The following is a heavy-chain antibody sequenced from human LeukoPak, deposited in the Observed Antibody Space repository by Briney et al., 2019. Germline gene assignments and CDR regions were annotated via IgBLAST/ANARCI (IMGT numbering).Heavy chain of an antibody. V-gene: IGHV4-38-2*01. Sequence: SETLSLTCAVSGYSISSGYYWGWIRQPPGKGLEWIGSIYHSGSTYYNPSPKSRVTISVDTSKNQFSLKLSSVTAADTAVYYCARRGNDAFDIWGQGTMVTVSS. CDR3: ARRGNDAFDI. D-gene: IGHD6-25*01. J-gene: IGHJ3*02. CDR2: IYHSGST. CDR1: GYSISSGYY.